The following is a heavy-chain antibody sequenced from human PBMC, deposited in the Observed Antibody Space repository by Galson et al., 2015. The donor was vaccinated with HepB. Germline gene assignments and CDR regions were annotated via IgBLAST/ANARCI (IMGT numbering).Heavy chain of an antibody. CDR2: IIPAVGVT. J-gene: IGHJ4*02. Sequence: SVKVSCKAAGGSLSTYTISWARQAPGRGLEWMGRIIPAVGVTQSAAQNFQGRVKISADESTSTVYMELSDLTSADTAVYYCARDNMEIGGNDYWGQGTLVTVSS. CDR1: GGSLSTYT. CDR3: ARDNMEIGGNDY. V-gene: IGHV1-69*02. D-gene: IGHD3-16*01.